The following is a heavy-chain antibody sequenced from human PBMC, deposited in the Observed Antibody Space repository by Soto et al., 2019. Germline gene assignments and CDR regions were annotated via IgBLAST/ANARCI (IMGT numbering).Heavy chain of an antibody. CDR2: IYHSGNT. V-gene: IGHV4-4*02. D-gene: IGHD2-2*01. CDR3: ARDSRTGCSSTDCYMS. J-gene: IGHJ5*02. Sequence: QVQLQESGPGLVKASETLSLTCAVSGDSISSGAWWSWVRQSAGKGLQWIGEIYHSGNTRNNPSLKCRVTMSVDKSNNQFSLNLMSVTAADTATYYCARDSRTGCSSTDCYMSWGRGILVTVSS. CDR1: GDSISSGAW.